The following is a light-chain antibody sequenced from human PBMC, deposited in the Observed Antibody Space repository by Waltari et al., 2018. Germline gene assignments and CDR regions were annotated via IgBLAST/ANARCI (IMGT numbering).Light chain of an antibody. CDR1: SSDVGSHNL. J-gene: IGLJ2*01. CDR3: CSYAGGTASIL. CDR2: EDT. Sequence: QSALTQPASVSGSPGQSITISCTGTSSDVGSHNLVSWYQHHPGKAPKLMIYEDTTRPSGVSNRFSGSKSGNTASLTISGLQAEDEADYYCCSYAGGTASILLGGGTKLTVL. V-gene: IGLV2-23*01.